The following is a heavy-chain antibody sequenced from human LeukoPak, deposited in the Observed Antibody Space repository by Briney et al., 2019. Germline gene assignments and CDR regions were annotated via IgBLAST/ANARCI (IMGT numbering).Heavy chain of an antibody. CDR1: GFTFSSYA. Sequence: GGSLRLSCAASGFTFSSYAMSWVRQAPGKGLEWVSAISGSGGSTYYADSVKGRFTTSRDNSKNTRYLQMNSLRAEDTAVYYCAKGHTDSPEGRITIFGVVIRPSHHWGQGTLVTVSS. CDR2: ISGSGGST. D-gene: IGHD3-3*01. CDR3: AKGHTDSPEGRITIFGVVIRPSHH. V-gene: IGHV3-23*01. J-gene: IGHJ4*02.